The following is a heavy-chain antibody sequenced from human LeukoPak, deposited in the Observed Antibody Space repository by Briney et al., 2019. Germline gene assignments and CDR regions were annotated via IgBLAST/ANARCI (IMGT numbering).Heavy chain of an antibody. V-gene: IGHV4-31*03. D-gene: IGHD3-22*01. CDR2: IYYSGST. CDR1: GGSISSGGYY. J-gene: IGHJ5*02. Sequence: PSETLSLTCTVSGGSISSGGYYWSWIRQHPGKGLEWIGYIYYSGSTYYNPSLKSRVTISVDTSKNQFSLKLSSVTAADTAVYYCARGGPPYYYDSSGYPREFAPWGQGTLVTVSS. CDR3: ARGGPPYYYDSSGYPREFAP.